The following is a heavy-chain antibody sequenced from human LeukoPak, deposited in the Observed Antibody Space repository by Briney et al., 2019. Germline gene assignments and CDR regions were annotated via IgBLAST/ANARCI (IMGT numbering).Heavy chain of an antibody. CDR2: INPKSGGT. V-gene: IGHV1-2*02. D-gene: IGHD3-10*01. CDR3: ASSVGDFSDAFDI. CDR1: GYTFTGYY. Sequence: ASVKVSCKASGYTFTGYYMHWVRQAPGQGLEWMGWINPKSGGTNYAQKFQGRATMTRDTSISTAYMELSSLRSGDTAVYYCASSVGDFSDAFDIWGQGTIVTVSS. J-gene: IGHJ3*02.